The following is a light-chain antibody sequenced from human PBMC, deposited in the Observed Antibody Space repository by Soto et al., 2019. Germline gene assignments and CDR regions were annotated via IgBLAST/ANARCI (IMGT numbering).Light chain of an antibody. V-gene: IGKV1-33*01. CDR2: GAS. Sequence: DIQMTQSPSSLSASVGARVSITCQASQDIRTSLSWFQQKPGRAPKLLIYGASYLETGFPSRFRGSGSGTDFTFTISRLQPEDIATYYCQHFHNLPPFTFGPGTRVDVK. CDR3: QHFHNLPPFT. J-gene: IGKJ3*01. CDR1: QDIRTS.